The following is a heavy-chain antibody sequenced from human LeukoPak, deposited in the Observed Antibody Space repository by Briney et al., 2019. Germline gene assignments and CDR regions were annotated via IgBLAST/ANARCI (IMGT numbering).Heavy chain of an antibody. CDR1: GFTFSSYE. J-gene: IGHJ4*02. Sequence: PGGSLRLSCAASGFTFSSYEMNWVRQAPGKGLEWVSYISTSGSTIYYADSVKGRFTIPRDNAKNSLYLQMNSLRAEDTAVYYCARDSHYYDSSGPNYWGQGTLVTVSS. V-gene: IGHV3-48*03. CDR2: ISTSGSTI. D-gene: IGHD3-22*01. CDR3: ARDSHYYDSSGPNY.